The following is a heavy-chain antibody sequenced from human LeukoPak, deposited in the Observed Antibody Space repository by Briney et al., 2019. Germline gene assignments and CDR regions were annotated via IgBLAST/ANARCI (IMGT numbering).Heavy chain of an antibody. CDR2: IDHTGSI. J-gene: IGHJ4*02. D-gene: IGHD3-10*01. CDR1: AGSFTGYY. CDR3: ARGGYGPGSHYRY. Sequence: SGTLSLTCAVNAGSFTGYYWSWIRQPPGKGLEWIGEIDHTGSISYNPSLRSRVTISVDTFKNQFSLNLRSVTAADRAIYYCARGGYGPGSHYRYWGQGTLVT. V-gene: IGHV4-34*01.